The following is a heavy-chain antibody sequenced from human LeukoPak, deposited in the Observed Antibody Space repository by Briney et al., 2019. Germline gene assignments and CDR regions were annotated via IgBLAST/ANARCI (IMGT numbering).Heavy chain of an antibody. D-gene: IGHD3-3*01. V-gene: IGHV4-59*01. J-gene: IGHJ3*02. CDR2: IYYSGST. Sequence: ASETLSLTCTVSGGSISGWYWSWIRQPPGKGLEWIGYIYYSGSTNYNPSLKSRVTISVDTSKNQFSLKLSSVTAADTAAYYCARTLYYDFWSGYYDAFDIWGQGTMVTVSS. CDR3: ARTLYYDFWSGYYDAFDI. CDR1: GGSISGWY.